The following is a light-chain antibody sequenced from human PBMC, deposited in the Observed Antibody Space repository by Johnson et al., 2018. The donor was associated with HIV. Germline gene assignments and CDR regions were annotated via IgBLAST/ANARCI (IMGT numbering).Light chain of an antibody. V-gene: IGLV1-51*01. J-gene: IGLJ1*01. Sequence: QSVLTQPPSVSAAPGQKVTISCSGSSSNIGNNYVSWYQQLPGTAPKLLIYDNNKRPSGIPDRFSGSKSGTSATLGITGLQTGDEADYYCGTWDSSLSVVFGPGTKVTFL. CDR1: SSNIGNNY. CDR3: GTWDSSLSVV. CDR2: DNN.